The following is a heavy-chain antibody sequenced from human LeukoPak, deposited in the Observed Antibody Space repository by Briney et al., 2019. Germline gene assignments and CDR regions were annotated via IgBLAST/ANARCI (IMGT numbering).Heavy chain of an antibody. V-gene: IGHV4-61*01. CDR1: GGSVSSGSYY. J-gene: IGHJ4*02. D-gene: IGHD3-22*01. Sequence: SETLSLTCTVSGGSVSSGSYYWSWIRQPPGKGLEWIGYIYYSGSTNYNPSLKSRVTISVDTSKNQFSLKLSSVTAADTAVYYCARGGGITKIVESDSFFDYWGQGTLVTVSS. CDR3: ARGGGITKIVESDSFFDY. CDR2: IYYSGST.